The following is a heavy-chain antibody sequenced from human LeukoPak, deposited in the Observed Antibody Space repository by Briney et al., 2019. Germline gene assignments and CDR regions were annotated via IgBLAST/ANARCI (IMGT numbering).Heavy chain of an antibody. CDR3: AKANHYGDYLDY. CDR2: ISWNSGSI. D-gene: IGHD4-17*01. CDR1: GFTFDDYA. J-gene: IGHJ4*02. Sequence: GGSLRLSCAASGFTFDDYAMYWVRQAPGKGLEWVSGISWNSGSIGHADSVKGRFTISRDNAKDSLYLQMNSLRAEDTALYYCAKANHYGDYLDYWGQGTLVTVSS. V-gene: IGHV3-9*01.